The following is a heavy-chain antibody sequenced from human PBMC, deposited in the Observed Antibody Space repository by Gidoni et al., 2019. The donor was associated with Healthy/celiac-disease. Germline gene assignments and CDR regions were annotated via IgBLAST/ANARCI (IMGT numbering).Heavy chain of an antibody. J-gene: IGHJ5*02. CDR2: IYYSGST. V-gene: IGHV4-59*01. Sequence: QVQLQESGPGLVKPSETLSLTCTVSGGSISSYYWSWIRQPPGKGLEWIGYIYYSGSTNYNPSLKSRVTISVDTSKNQFSLKLSSVTAADTAVYYCARGSGPTRIDPWGQGTLVTVSS. CDR3: ARGSGPTRIDP. CDR1: GGSISSYY. D-gene: IGHD3-10*01.